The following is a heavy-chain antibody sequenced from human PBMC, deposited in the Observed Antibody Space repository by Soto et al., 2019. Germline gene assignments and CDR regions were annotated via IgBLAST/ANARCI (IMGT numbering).Heavy chain of an antibody. Sequence: QLQLQESGSGLVKPSQTLSLTCAVSGGSISSGGYSWSWIRQPPGKGLEWIGYIYLSGSTYYNPSRKSRVTRSVYRSMNQFSLKLGSVTAADTAVYYCARGGERITIVRGVTNWFDPWGQGTLVTVSS. CDR2: IYLSGST. J-gene: IGHJ5*02. CDR3: ARGGERITIVRGVTNWFDP. CDR1: GGSISSGGYS. D-gene: IGHD3-10*01. V-gene: IGHV4-30-2*01.